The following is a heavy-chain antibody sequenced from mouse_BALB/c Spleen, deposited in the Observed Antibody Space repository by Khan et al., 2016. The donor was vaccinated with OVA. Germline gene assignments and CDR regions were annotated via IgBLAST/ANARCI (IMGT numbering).Heavy chain of an antibody. CDR3: SRDGNYAHWYFDV. V-gene: IGHV5-6-4*01. CDR2: ISSGATYT. CDR1: GFTFSSYT. D-gene: IGHD2-1*01. Sequence: EVELVESGGGLVKPGGSLKLSCAASGFTFSSYTLSWVRQTPEMRLEWVATISSGATYTYHPDSVKGRFTISRANAKNTLYLQMSRRKSEDTAMYYCSRDGNYAHWYFDVWGAGTTVTVSS. J-gene: IGHJ1*01.